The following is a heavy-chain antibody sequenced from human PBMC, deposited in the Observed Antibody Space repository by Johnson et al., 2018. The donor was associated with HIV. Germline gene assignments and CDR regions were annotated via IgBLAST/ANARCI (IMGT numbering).Heavy chain of an antibody. J-gene: IGHJ3*02. CDR2: IKWNGGNT. CDR1: GFTVSSNY. CDR3: AREGYDSSGYSDAFDI. V-gene: IGHV3-66*01. D-gene: IGHD3-22*01. Sequence: MQLVESGGGLVQPGGSLRLSCTASGFTVSSNYMSWVRQAPGKGLEWVSGIKWNGGNTGYADSVRGRFTISRDNAENSLYLQMNSLRAEDTAVYYCAREGYDSSGYSDAFDIWGQGTMVTVS.